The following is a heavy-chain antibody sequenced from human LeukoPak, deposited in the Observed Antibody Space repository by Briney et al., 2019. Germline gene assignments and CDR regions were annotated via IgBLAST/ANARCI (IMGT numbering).Heavy chain of an antibody. CDR2: IFYSGST. D-gene: IGHD3-9*01. Sequence: ASETLSLTCTVSGGSISSYYWSWIRQPPGKRLEWIGCIFYSGSTSYNPSLKSRVTISVDTSKNQFSLKLSSVTVADTGVYYCARGGYYDVMIGYSAFDYWGQGILVTVSS. V-gene: IGHV4-59*08. CDR1: GGSISSYY. CDR3: ARGGYYDVMIGYSAFDY. J-gene: IGHJ4*02.